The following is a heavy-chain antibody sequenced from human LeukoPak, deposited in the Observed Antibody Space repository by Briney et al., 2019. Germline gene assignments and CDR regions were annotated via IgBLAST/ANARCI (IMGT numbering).Heavy chain of an antibody. J-gene: IGHJ6*03. V-gene: IGHV3-30*02. CDR1: AFTFSSYG. D-gene: IGHD4-17*01. CDR3: AKGVTTGKTPEYMDV. CDR2: IRYDGSNK. Sequence: PGGSLRLSCAASAFTFSSYGMHWVRQAPGKGLEWVAFIRYDGSNKYYADSVKGRFTISRDNSKNTLYLQMNSLRAEDTAVYYCAKGVTTGKTPEYMDVWGKGTTVTISS.